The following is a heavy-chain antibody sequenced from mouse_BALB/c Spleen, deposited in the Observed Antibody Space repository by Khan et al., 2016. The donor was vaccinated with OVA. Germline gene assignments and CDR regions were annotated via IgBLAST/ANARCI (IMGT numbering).Heavy chain of an antibody. J-gene: IGHJ2*01. Sequence: EVELVESGGDLVKPGGSLKLSCAASGFTFSSYVMSWVRQTPEKRLEWVASISSGGSTYYPDSVKGRFTISRDNARNILYLQMSSLRSEDTAMYYCAREAYRYDEYYFDYGGQGTTLTVSS. D-gene: IGHD2-14*01. V-gene: IGHV5-6-5*01. CDR2: ISSGGST. CDR3: AREAYRYDEYYFDY. CDR1: GFTFSSYV.